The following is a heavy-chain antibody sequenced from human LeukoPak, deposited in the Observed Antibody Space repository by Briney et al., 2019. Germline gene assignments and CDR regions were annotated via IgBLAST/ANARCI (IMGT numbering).Heavy chain of an antibody. J-gene: IGHJ4*02. Sequence: PGGSLRLSCAASGFIFSNAWMNWVRQAPGKGLEWVGRIKSKTEGGTTDYAAPVKGRFTISRDDSQNTVDLQISSLTAEDTAMYFCTTTYIVASTRKFGAYWGQGTLVVVSS. V-gene: IGHV3-15*01. CDR2: IKSKTEGGTT. D-gene: IGHD5-12*01. CDR3: TTTYIVASTRKFGAY. CDR1: GFIFSNAW.